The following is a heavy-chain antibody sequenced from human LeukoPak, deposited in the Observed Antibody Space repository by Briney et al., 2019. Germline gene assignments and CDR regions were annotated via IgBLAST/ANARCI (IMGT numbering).Heavy chain of an antibody. J-gene: IGHJ4*02. Sequence: PGGSLRLSCAASGFTFSSYEMNWVRQAPGKGLEWVSYISSSGSTIYYADSVKGRFTISRDNAKNSLYLQMNSLRAEDTAVYYCAREGSSSWFPFDYWGQGTLVTVSS. CDR3: AREGSSSWFPFDY. V-gene: IGHV3-48*03. CDR1: GFTFSSYE. D-gene: IGHD6-13*01. CDR2: ISSSGSTI.